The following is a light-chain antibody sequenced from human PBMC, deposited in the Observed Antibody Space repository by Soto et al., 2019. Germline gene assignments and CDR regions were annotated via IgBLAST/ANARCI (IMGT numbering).Light chain of an antibody. CDR3: QQYNNWPWT. J-gene: IGKJ1*01. CDR2: GAA. V-gene: IGKV3-11*01. Sequence: FTNSAVALSLSPGERATLSCRASRSVSTYLAWSQHKTGQPPRPLIYGAARRATGIPDRLSGSGAGPDFTPTISSLEAEDFAVYYCQQYNNWPWTFGQGTKVDIK. CDR1: RSVSTY.